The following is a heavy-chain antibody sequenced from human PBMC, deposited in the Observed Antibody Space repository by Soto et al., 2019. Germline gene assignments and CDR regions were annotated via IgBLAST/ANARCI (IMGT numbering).Heavy chain of an antibody. J-gene: IGHJ4*03. Sequence: GGSLRLSCAASGFTFSTYAMSWVRQTPGKGLEWVSGIGGGDDDRYYADSVKGRFTISSDNSKNTVFLQMSSLSAEDTARYYCEKDRHGYISVWDPLGLWGQGNVLIGS. D-gene: IGHD1-26*01. V-gene: IGHV3-23*01. CDR2: IGGGDDDR. CDR1: GFTFSTYA. CDR3: EKDRHGYISVWDPLGL.